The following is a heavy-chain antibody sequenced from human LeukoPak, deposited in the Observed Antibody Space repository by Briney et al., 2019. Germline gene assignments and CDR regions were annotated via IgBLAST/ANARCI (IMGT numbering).Heavy chain of an antibody. V-gene: IGHV5-51*01. CDR2: INPADSNT. CDR3: ARRYCSGGTCYFFDY. Sequence: RGESLQISCKGSGYSLTSHRIAWVRQLPGKGLEWVGIINPADSNTRYSPSFQGQVTISADKSITTAYLQWSSLKASDTAMYYCARRYCSGGTCYFFDYWGQGTLVTVSS. J-gene: IGHJ4*02. CDR1: GYSLTSHR. D-gene: IGHD2-15*01.